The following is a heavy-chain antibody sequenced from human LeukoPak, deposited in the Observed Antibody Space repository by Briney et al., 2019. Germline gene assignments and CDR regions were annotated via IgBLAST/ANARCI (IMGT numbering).Heavy chain of an antibody. J-gene: IGHJ6*02. CDR3: ARGSGSGSYYNLYYYSGMDV. CDR2: IIPIFGTA. V-gene: IGHV1-69*13. D-gene: IGHD3-10*01. CDR1: GGTFSSYA. Sequence: ASVKVSCKASGGTFSSYAISWVRQAPGQGLEWMGGIIPIFGTANYAQKFQGRVTITADESTSTAYMELSSLRSKDTAVYYCARGSGSGSYYNLYYYSGMDVWGQGTTVTVSS.